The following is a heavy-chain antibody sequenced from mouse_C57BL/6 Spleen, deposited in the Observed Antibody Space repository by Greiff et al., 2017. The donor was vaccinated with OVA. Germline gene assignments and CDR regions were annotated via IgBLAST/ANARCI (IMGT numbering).Heavy chain of an antibody. CDR1: GFSLTSYG. Sequence: VQLQQSGPGLVQPSQSLSITCTVSGFSLTSYGVHWVRQSPGKGLEWLGVIWRGGSTDYNAAFISRLSISKDNSKSQVFFKMNSLQADDTAIYYCARDGSSFFDYWGQGTTLTVSS. J-gene: IGHJ2*01. CDR3: ARDGSSFFDY. CDR2: IWRGGST. D-gene: IGHD1-1*01. V-gene: IGHV2-2*01.